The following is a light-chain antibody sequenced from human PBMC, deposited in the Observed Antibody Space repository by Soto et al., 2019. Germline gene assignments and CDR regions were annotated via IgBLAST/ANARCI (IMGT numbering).Light chain of an antibody. Sequence: EIVLTQSPGTLSLSPGARAPLSCRASQSVSSSSLAWYQQKPGQAPRLLIFGASIRDTGIPDRFSGSGSGTDFTLTISRLESEDFAVYYCQQYGSSPGTFGQGTKVDIK. CDR2: GAS. CDR3: QQYGSSPGT. J-gene: IGKJ1*01. CDR1: QSVSSSS. V-gene: IGKV3-20*01.